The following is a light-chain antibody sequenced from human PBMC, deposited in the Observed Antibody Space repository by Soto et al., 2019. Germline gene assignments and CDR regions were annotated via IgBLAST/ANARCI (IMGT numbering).Light chain of an antibody. V-gene: IGKV3-20*01. CDR1: QSVSSSY. CDR2: GAS. J-gene: IGKJ2*01. CDR3: QQYGSSPPNT. Sequence: EIVLTQSPGTLSLSPGERATLSCRASQSVSSSYLAWYQQKPRQAPRLLLYGASSRATGIPDRFSGSGSGTDFTLTISRLEPEDFAVYYCQQYGSSPPNTFGQGTKLEIK.